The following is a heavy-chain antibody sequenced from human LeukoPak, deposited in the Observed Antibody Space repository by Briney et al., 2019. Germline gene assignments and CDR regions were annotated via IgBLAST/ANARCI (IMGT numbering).Heavy chain of an antibody. CDR2: IYYSGST. CDR3: ARLDSSGWGYFDY. V-gene: IGHV4-59*01. CDR1: GGSISNYY. Sequence: PWETLSLTCTVSGGSISNYYYSWIRQPPGKGLEWIGYIYYSGSTNYNPSLKSRVTLSVDTSKNQFSLKLSSVTAADTAVYYCARLDSSGWGYFDYWGQGTLVTVSS. D-gene: IGHD6-19*01. J-gene: IGHJ4*02.